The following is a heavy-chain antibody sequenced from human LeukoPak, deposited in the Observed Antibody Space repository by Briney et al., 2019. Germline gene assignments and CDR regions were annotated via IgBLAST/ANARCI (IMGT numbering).Heavy chain of an antibody. CDR2: IYHTGSA. V-gene: IGHV4-59*01. J-gene: IGHJ4*02. CDR1: GGSMNNYY. D-gene: IGHD3-22*01. Sequence: SETLSLTCSVSGGSMNNYYWSWIRQSPGKGLEWVGYIYHTGSATYKPSLKSRVTLSLDTSKNQFSLRLSSVTAADTAVYYCARGRGDSKGTSFDFWGQGTLVTVSS. CDR3: ARGRGDSKGTSFDF.